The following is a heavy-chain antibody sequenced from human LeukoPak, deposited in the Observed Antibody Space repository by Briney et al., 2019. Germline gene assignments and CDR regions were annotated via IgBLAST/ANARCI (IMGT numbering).Heavy chain of an antibody. CDR3: ARSRVCSSSSCAPFDY. CDR2: IYYSGST. CDR1: RGSISSSTYY. V-gene: IGHV4-39*07. D-gene: IGHD2-2*01. J-gene: IGHJ4*02. Sequence: SETLSLTCTVSRGSISSSTYYWGWIRQPPGKGLEWIGSIYYSGSTYYNPSLKSRVTISVDTSKNQFSLKLSSVTAADTAVYYCARSRVCSSSSCAPFDYWGQGTLVTVSS.